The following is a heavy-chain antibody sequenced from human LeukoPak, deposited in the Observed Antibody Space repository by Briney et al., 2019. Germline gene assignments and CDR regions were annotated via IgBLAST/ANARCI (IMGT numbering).Heavy chain of an antibody. Sequence: PGGSLRLSCAASGFTFSSHAMHWVRQAPGKGLEWVAIISYDGSNKYYADSVKGRFTVSRDNSKNTLYLQMNSLRAEDTALYYCARRVIEAAGPGFDYWGQGTLVTVSS. D-gene: IGHD6-13*01. CDR3: ARRVIEAAGPGFDY. V-gene: IGHV3-30*07. CDR2: ISYDGSNK. J-gene: IGHJ4*02. CDR1: GFTFSSHA.